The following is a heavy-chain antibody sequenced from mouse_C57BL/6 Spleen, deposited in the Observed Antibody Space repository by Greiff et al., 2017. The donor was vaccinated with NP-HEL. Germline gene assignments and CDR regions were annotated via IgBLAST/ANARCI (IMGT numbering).Heavy chain of an antibody. CDR1: GYTFTSYW. V-gene: IGHV1-64*01. CDR2: IHPNSGST. CDR3: ARGLLRPSYYFDW. J-gene: IGHJ2*01. Sequence: QVQLQQPGAELVKPGASVKLSCKASGYTFTSYWMHWVKQRPGQGLEWIGMIHPNSGSTNYNEKFKSKATLTADKSSSTAYMQLSSLTSEDSAVYYCARGLLRPSYYFDWWGQGTTLTVSS. D-gene: IGHD1-1*01.